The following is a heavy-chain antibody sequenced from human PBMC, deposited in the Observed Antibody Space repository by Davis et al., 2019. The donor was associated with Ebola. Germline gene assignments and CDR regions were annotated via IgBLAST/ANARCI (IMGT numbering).Heavy chain of an antibody. CDR3: AKHSTIFGVARSDY. J-gene: IGHJ4*02. CDR1: GFTFSSYA. CDR2: ISGSGGST. D-gene: IGHD3-3*01. V-gene: IGHV3-23*01. Sequence: GGSLRLSCAASGFTFSSYAMSWVRQAPGKGLEWVSAISGSGGSTYYADSVKGRFTISRDNSKNTLYLQMNSLRAEDTAVYYCAKHSTIFGVARSDYWGQGTLVTVSS.